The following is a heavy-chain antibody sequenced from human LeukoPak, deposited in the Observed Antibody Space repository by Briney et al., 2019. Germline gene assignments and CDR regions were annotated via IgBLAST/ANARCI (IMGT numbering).Heavy chain of an antibody. D-gene: IGHD4-17*01. V-gene: IGHV1-18*01. J-gene: IGHJ4*02. CDR1: GYTFTSYG. CDR2: ISAYNGNT. CDR3: ARDIPPQVGGDYVPFDY. Sequence: ASVKVSCKASGYTFTSYGISWVRQAPGQGLEWMGWISAYNGNTNYAQKLQGRVTMTTDTSTSTAYMELRSLRSDDTAVYYCARDIPPQVGGDYVPFDYWGQGTLVTVSS.